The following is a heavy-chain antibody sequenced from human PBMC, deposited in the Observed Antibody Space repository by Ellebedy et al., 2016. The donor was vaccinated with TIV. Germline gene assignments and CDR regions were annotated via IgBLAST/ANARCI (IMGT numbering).Heavy chain of an antibody. Sequence: GESLKISCAASGFTFSSYGMHWVRQAPGKGLEWVSTMAEYDGRTFYADSVRGRFTISRDNSANILFLHMHSLRAEDTAIYYCTKRAENWGFFDYWGQGARVTVSS. CDR1: GFTFSSYG. J-gene: IGHJ4*02. D-gene: IGHD7-27*01. CDR3: TKRAENWGFFDY. V-gene: IGHV3-23*01. CDR2: MAEYDGRT.